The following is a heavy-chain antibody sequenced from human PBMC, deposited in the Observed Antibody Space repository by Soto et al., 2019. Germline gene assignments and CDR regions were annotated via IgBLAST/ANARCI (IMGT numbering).Heavy chain of an antibody. J-gene: IGHJ5*02. CDR3: AHRLDVPGLAFDP. V-gene: IGHV2-5*01. CDR1: GCPLITIVAC. Sequence: SGPTRESTTQTLTRTLTFAGCPLITIVACVGWIRHPPGKALEWLALIYWNDDKRYSPSLKSRLTITKDTSKNQVVLTVTDMDPVDTATYYCAHRLDVPGLAFDPWGQGTLVTVSS. CDR2: IYWNDDK.